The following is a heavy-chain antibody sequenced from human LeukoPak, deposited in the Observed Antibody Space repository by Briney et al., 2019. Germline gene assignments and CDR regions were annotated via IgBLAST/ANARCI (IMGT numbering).Heavy chain of an antibody. CDR2: ISYDGSNK. D-gene: IGHD3-22*01. V-gene: IGHV3-30*18. J-gene: IGHJ4*02. CDR3: AKHSHDGSAPYYEVQLDY. CDR1: GFTFSSYS. Sequence: GRSLRLSCAASGFTFSSYSIHWVRQAPGKGLEWVAVISYDGSNKYYADSVKGRFTISRDNSKNTLYLQMNSLRAEDTAIYYCAKHSHDGSAPYYEVQLDYWGQGTLVTVSS.